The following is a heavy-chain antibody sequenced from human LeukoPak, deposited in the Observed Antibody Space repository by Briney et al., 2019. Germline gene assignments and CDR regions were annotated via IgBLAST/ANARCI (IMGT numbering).Heavy chain of an antibody. CDR3: ARLIVVVPAAILYWFDP. CDR2: IYHSGST. CDR1: GYSISSGYY. V-gene: IGHV4-38-2*02. J-gene: IGHJ5*02. Sequence: SETLSLTCTVSGYSISSGYYWGWIRQPPGKGLEWIGSIYHSGSTYYNPSLKSRVTISVDTSKNQFSLKLSSVTAADTAVYYCARLIVVVPAAILYWFDPWGQGTLVTVSS. D-gene: IGHD2-2*01.